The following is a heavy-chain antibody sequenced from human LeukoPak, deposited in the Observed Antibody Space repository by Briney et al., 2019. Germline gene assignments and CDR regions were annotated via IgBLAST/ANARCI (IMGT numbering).Heavy chain of an antibody. Sequence: GGSLRLSCAASGFTFSDYYMSWIRQAPGKGLEWVSYISSSGSTIYYADSVKGQFTISRDNAKNSLYLQMNSLRAEDTVVYYCARDGLDGYPTDFDYWGQGTLVTVSS. CDR1: GFTFSDYY. J-gene: IGHJ4*02. CDR3: ARDGLDGYPTDFDY. CDR2: ISSSGSTI. D-gene: IGHD5-12*01. V-gene: IGHV3-11*01.